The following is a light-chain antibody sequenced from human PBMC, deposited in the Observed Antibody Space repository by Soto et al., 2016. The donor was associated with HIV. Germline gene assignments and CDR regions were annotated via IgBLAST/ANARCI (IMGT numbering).Light chain of an antibody. V-gene: IGKV1-6*01. Sequence: AIQMTQSPTSLSASVGDRVIITCRASQAIRNDLAWYQQKSGQAPKLLIYVASNLQGGIPSRFSGSGSGTDFTLTITTLQPEDFATYYCLQDYSYPRTFGQGTKVEIK. CDR3: LQDYSYPRT. CDR1: QAIRND. J-gene: IGKJ1*01. CDR2: VAS.